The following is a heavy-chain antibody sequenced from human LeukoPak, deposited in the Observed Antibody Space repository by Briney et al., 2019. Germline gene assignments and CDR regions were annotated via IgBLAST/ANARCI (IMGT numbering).Heavy chain of an antibody. CDR1: GFTFSNYW. D-gene: IGHD2-2*01. Sequence: GGSLRLSCAASGFTFSNYWMHWVRQAPGKGLVWVSRLDTDGSDTSYADSVKGRFTISRDNAKNTLYLQMNNLRAEDTAMYYCARDRYPAAREFDYWGQGTLVTVSS. CDR3: ARDRYPAAREFDY. J-gene: IGHJ4*02. CDR2: LDTDGSDT. V-gene: IGHV3-74*01.